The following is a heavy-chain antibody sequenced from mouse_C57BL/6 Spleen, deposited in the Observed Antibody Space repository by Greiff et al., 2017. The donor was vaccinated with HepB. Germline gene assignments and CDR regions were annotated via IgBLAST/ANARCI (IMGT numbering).Heavy chain of an antibody. Sequence: EVQLQQSGPELVKPGASVKISCKASGYTFTDYYMNWVKQSHGKSLEWIGDINPNNGGTSYNQKFKGKATLTVDKSSSTAYMELRSLTSEDSAVYYCARGYDYGYWYFDVWGTGTTVTVSS. CDR3: ARGYDYGYWYFDV. D-gene: IGHD2-4*01. J-gene: IGHJ1*03. CDR2: INPNNGGT. CDR1: GYTFTDYY. V-gene: IGHV1-26*01.